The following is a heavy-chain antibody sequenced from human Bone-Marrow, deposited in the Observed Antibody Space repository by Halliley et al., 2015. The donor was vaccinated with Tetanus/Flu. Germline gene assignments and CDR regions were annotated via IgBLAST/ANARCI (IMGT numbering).Heavy chain of an antibody. CDR2: ISTGGTY. J-gene: IGHJ6*02. V-gene: IGHV3-11*06. CDR3: ARDNPLSGMDV. Sequence: LEWVSYISTGGTYDYADSVSGRFTISRDNANKALYLQMNSLRVEDMAVYYCARDNPLSGMDVWGQGTTVTVSS.